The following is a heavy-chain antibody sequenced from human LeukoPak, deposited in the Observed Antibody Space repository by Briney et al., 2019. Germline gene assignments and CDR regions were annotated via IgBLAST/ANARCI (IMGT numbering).Heavy chain of an antibody. CDR2: ISVHNGNT. Sequence: GASVKVSCKASGYTFTSYGISWVRQAPGQGLEWMGWISVHNGNTNYAQKLQGRVTMTADTSTSTAYMELRSLRSDDTAVYYCARDLEYYDSSGYYQRGGYFDYWGQGTLVTVSS. D-gene: IGHD3-22*01. J-gene: IGHJ4*02. V-gene: IGHV1-18*01. CDR1: GYTFTSYG. CDR3: ARDLEYYDSSGYYQRGGYFDY.